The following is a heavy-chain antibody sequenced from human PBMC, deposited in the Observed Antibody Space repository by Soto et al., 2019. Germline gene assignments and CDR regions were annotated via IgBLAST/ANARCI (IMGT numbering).Heavy chain of an antibody. D-gene: IGHD2-15*01. CDR2: INPNSGGT. CDR1: GYTFTGYY. CDR3: ARDSLGYCSGGSCFYFDY. V-gene: IGHV1-2*02. J-gene: IGHJ4*02. Sequence: ASVKVSCKASGYTFTGYYMHWVRQAPGQGLEWMGWINPNSGGTNYAQKFQGRVTMTRDTSISTAYMELSRLRPDDTAVYYCARDSLGYCSGGSCFYFDYWGQGTLVTVSS.